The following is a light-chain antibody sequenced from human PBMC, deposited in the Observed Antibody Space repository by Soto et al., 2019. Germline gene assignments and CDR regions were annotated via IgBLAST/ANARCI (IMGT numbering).Light chain of an antibody. J-gene: IGLJ2*01. Sequence: QSVLTQPPSASGTPGQRVTISCSGSSSNIGSNYVYWYQQLPGTAPKLLIYRNNQRPSGVPDRFSGSKSGTSASLAISGLRSEDEADYYCAAWDDSLSVFVVFGGGTKLTFL. CDR1: SSNIGSNY. CDR2: RNN. V-gene: IGLV1-47*01. CDR3: AAWDDSLSVFVV.